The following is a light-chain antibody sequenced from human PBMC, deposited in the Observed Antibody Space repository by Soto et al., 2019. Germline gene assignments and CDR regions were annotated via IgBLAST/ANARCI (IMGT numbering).Light chain of an antibody. Sequence: DIQMTQSPSSLSASVGDRVTITCRASQSISNYLNWYQQKRGKAPKLLIYTASTLQRGVPSRFSGSGYVTDFSLTINNPQPKDFGNFYCQQTYSTPPTSRPGNNVDI. CDR3: QQTYSTPPT. CDR2: TAS. CDR1: QSISNY. J-gene: IGKJ3*01. V-gene: IGKV1-39*01.